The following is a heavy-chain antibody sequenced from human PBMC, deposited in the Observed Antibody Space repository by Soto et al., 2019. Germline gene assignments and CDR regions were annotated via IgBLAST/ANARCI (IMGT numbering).Heavy chain of an antibody. CDR3: ERMSLEGSRTDY. CDR1: EYNFPGYW. J-gene: IGHJ4*02. V-gene: IGHV5-10-1*01. Sequence: PGESLKSSCKTSEYNFPGYWIAWVRQMPGKGLEWMGRIDPSDSSVDYIPSFRGNVTISGDESTTTAFLQWSSLKASANPTYYSERMSLEGSRTDYWGQGTLVTVSS. CDR2: IDPSDSSV.